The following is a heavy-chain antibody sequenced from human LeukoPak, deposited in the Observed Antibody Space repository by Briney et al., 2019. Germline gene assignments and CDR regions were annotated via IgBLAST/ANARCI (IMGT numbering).Heavy chain of an antibody. CDR1: VYTFTSYD. J-gene: IGHJ6*03. V-gene: IGHV1-8*03. CDR3: ASGQPLYDFWSGWSPGYYMDV. CDR2: MNPNSGNT. Sequence: SSGKLSCKASVYTFTSYDINRMRHATGQGLEWMGWMNPNSGNTGYAQKFQGRVTITRNTSISTPYMDLSSLRSEDTAVYYCASGQPLYDFWSGWSPGYYMDVWGKGTTITVSS. D-gene: IGHD3-3*01.